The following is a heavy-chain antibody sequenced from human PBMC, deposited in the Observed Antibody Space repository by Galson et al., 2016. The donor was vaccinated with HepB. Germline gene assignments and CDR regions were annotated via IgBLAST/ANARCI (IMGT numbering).Heavy chain of an antibody. V-gene: IGHV4-59*01. Sequence: SETLSLTCTVSGASISGYYLSWIRQPPGKGPEWIGYIYYSGRTNYNPSLKSRVTISVDTSKNQFSLKLSSVTAADTAVYYCARDDSGGWYGFHYDMDVWGQGTTVTVSS. D-gene: IGHD6-19*01. J-gene: IGHJ6*02. CDR3: ARDDSGGWYGFHYDMDV. CDR1: GASISGYY. CDR2: IYYSGRT.